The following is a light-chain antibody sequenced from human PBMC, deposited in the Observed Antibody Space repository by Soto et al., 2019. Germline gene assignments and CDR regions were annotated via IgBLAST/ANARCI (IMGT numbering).Light chain of an antibody. V-gene: IGKV1-27*01. Sequence: DIQMTQSPSSLSASVGDRVTITCRASQGISTYLVWYQQKPGTVPKLLIFAASTLQSGVPSRFSGSGSGTDFTLTISSLQPEDVATYYCQNSNGAPLTFGQGTKVEIK. CDR2: AAS. CDR1: QGISTY. J-gene: IGKJ1*01. CDR3: QNSNGAPLT.